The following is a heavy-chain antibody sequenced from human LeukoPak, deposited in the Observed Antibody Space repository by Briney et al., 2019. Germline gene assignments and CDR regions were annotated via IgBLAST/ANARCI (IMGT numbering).Heavy chain of an antibody. D-gene: IGHD3-10*01. V-gene: IGHV4-34*01. J-gene: IGHJ5*02. CDR2: INHSGST. CDR3: ARPGGLLWFGEYWFDP. Sequence: SETLSLTCAVYGGSFSGYYWSWIRQPPGKGLEWIGEINHSGSTNYNPSLKSRVTISVDTSKNQFSLKLSSVTAADTAVYYCARPGGLLWFGEYWFDPWGQGTLVTVSS. CDR1: GGSFSGYY.